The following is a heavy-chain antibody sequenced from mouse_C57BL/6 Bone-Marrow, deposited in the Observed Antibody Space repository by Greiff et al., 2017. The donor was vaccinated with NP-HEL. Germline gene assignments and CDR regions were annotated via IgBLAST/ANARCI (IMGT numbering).Heavy chain of an antibody. CDR3: ARSTYGNYGFAY. Sequence: EVMLVESGGGLVQPGGSLSLSCAASGFTFTDYYMSWVRQPPGKALEWLGFIRNKANGYTTEYSASVKGRFTISRDNSQSILYLQMNALRAEDSAAYCCARSTYGNYGFAYWGQGTLVTVSA. CDR2: IRNKANGYTT. V-gene: IGHV7-3*01. J-gene: IGHJ3*01. CDR1: GFTFTDYY. D-gene: IGHD2-1*01.